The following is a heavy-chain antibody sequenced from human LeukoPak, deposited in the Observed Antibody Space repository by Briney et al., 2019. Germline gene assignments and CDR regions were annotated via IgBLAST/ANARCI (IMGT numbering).Heavy chain of an antibody. V-gene: IGHV4-34*01. CDR3: VRRTSGSYSDY. CDR1: GGSFSGYY. J-gene: IGHJ4*02. Sequence: PSETLSLTCAVCGGSFSGYYWSWIRQPPGKGLEWIATISYSGSTTSYNPSLKSRVTISVDTSKNQFSLKLNSVTAADTAVYYCVRRTSGSYSDYWGRGTLVTVSS. D-gene: IGHD1-26*01. CDR2: ISYSGSTT.